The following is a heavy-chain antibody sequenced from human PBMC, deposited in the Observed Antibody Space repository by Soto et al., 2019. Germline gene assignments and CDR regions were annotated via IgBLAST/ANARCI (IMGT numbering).Heavy chain of an antibody. D-gene: IGHD6-13*01. V-gene: IGHV4-39*01. CDR3: ASCVNSGAAAGKYAWFDP. J-gene: IGHJ5*02. CDR1: GGSISSSSYY. CDR2: IYYSGST. Sequence: SETLSLTCTVSGGSISSSSYYWGWIRQPPGKGLEWIGSIYYSGSTYYNPSLKSRVTISVDTSKNQFSLKLSSVTAADTAVYYCASCVNSGAAAGKYAWFDPWGQGTLVTVSS.